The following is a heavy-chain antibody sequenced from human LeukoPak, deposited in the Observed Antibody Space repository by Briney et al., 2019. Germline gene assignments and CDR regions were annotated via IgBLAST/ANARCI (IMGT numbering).Heavy chain of an antibody. CDR2: IKQDGSER. CDR3: VRDAGGSGSYPDY. J-gene: IGHJ4*02. D-gene: IGHD1-26*01. V-gene: IGHV3-7*01. CDR1: GFTFSNYW. Sequence: GGSLRLSCAASGFTFSNYWMTWVRQAPGKGLEWVANIKQDGSERYYVDSVRGRFTISRDNAKNSVYLQVNSLRVEDTAMYYCVRDAGGSGSYPDYWGQGVLVTVSS.